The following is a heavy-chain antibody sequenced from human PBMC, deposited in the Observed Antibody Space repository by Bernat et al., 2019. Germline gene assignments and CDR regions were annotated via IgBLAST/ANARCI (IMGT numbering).Heavy chain of an antibody. D-gene: IGHD1-26*01. CDR2: IIPIFGTA. V-gene: IGHV1-69*01. CDR3: ARSQPWYSGSYLDGY. Sequence: QVQLVQSGAEVKKPGSSVKVSCKASGGTFSSYAISWVRQAPGQGLEWMGGIIPIFGTANYAQKFQGRVTITADESTRTAYMELGSLRAEDTAVYYCARSQPWYSGSYLDGYWGQGTLVTVSS. J-gene: IGHJ4*02. CDR1: GGTFSSYA.